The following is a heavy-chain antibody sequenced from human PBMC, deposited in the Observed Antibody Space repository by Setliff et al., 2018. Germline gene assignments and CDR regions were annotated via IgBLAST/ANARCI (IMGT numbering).Heavy chain of an antibody. J-gene: IGHJ4*02. V-gene: IGHV3-23*05. CDR1: GFTLNTYV. CDR3: AKSRAEWGSSYFDY. Sequence: SLRLSCVVSGFTLNTYVMNWVRQSPGKGLEWVSSISSSGNTIHYADSVQGRFTISRDKSKNTLYLQMNTLRADDTAVYYCAKSRAEWGSSYFDYWGQGTLVTVSS. D-gene: IGHD1-26*01. CDR2: ISSSGNTI.